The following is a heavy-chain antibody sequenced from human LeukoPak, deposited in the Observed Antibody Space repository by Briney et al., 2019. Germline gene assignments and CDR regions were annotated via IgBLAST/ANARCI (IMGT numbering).Heavy chain of an antibody. CDR3: ARLDIVVVPASVKFDY. J-gene: IGHJ4*02. D-gene: IGHD2-2*01. CDR1: GGSISSSSYY. Sequence: KPSETLSLTCTVSGGSISSSSYYWGWIRQPPGKGLEWIGSIYYSGSTYYNPSLKSRVTISVDTSKNQFSLKLSSVTAADTAVYYCARLDIVVVPASVKFDYWGQGTLVTVSS. V-gene: IGHV4-39*01. CDR2: IYYSGST.